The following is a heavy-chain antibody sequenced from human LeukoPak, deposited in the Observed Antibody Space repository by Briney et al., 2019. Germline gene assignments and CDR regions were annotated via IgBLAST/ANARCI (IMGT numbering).Heavy chain of an antibody. CDR2: IYYIGST. Sequence: PSETLSLTCTVSGGSISSFYWSRIRQPPGKGLEWIGYIYYIGSTNYNPSLKSRVTISVDTSKNQFSLKLSSVTAADTAVYYCARGSGYDWGAQLNWGQGTLVTVSS. V-gene: IGHV4-59*01. J-gene: IGHJ4*02. CDR1: GGSISSFY. D-gene: IGHD5-12*01. CDR3: ARGSGYDWGAQLN.